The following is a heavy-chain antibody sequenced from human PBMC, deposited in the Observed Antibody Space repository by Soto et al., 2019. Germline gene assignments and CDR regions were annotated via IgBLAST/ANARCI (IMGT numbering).Heavy chain of an antibody. CDR2: IYWHDDK. CDR3: VSGNFPNWFDP. CDR1: GFSFRTSGPG. Sequence: QITLKESGPTLVKPTQTLTLTCTFSGFSFRTSGPGVGWIRQPPGKALERLALIYWHDDKRYSPSLTSRLTITRDTSNNQVVRTMTNMDPVDTGTYYCVSGNFPNWFDPWGQGILVAVSS. D-gene: IGHD3-10*01. V-gene: IGHV2-5*04. J-gene: IGHJ5*02.